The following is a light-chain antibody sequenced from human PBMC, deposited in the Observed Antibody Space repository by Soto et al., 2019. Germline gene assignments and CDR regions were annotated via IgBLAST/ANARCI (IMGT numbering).Light chain of an antibody. CDR3: QQYDNLPYT. CDR1: QDISNY. J-gene: IGKJ2*01. Sequence: DIPMTQSPSSLSASVGDRVTITCQASQDISNYLNWYQQKPGKAPKLLIYDASNLETGDPSRFSGSGSGTDFTFTISSLQPEDIATYYCQQYDNLPYTFGQGTKLEIK. CDR2: DAS. V-gene: IGKV1-33*01.